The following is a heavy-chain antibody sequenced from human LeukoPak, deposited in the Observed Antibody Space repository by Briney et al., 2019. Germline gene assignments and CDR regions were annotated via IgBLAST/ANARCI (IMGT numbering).Heavy chain of an antibody. CDR1: GFTFTTYS. Sequence: GGSLRLSCAASGFTFTTYSMNWVRQAPGKGLEWLSCISGSSTYIYYADSVKGRFTISRDNAKNSLYLQMSSLRAEDTAVYYCARGYCNGGDCYFADWGQGTLVTVSS. CDR3: ARGYCNGGDCYFAD. J-gene: IGHJ4*02. D-gene: IGHD2-8*02. CDR2: ISGSSTYI. V-gene: IGHV3-21*01.